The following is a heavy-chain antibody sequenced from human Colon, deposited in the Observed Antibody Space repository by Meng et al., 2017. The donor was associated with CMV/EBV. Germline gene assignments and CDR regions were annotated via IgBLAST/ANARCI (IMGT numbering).Heavy chain of an antibody. CDR3: ARGDSSGYWGGY. D-gene: IGHD3-22*01. V-gene: IGHV1-2*02. J-gene: IGHJ4*02. Sequence: ASVKVSCKASGYTFTGYYMHWVRQAPGQGLEWMGWISPDSGGTNYAQKFQGRVTMTRDTSISTAYMELSRLRSDDTAVYYCARGDSSGYWGGYWGQGTLVTVSS. CDR1: GYTFTGYY. CDR2: ISPDSGGT.